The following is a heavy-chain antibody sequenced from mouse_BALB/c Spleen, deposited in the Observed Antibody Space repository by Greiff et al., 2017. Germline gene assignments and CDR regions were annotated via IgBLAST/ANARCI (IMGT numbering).Heavy chain of an antibody. V-gene: IGHV5-12-2*01. D-gene: IGHD1-1*01. J-gene: IGHJ3*01. CDR2: ISNGGGST. Sequence: EVKVVESGGGLVQPGGSLKLSCAASGFTFSSYTMSWVRQTPEKRLEWVAYISNGGGSTYYPDTVKGRFTISRDNAKNTLYLQMSSLKSEDTAMYYCARQAYYYGSSPTAYWGQGTLVTVSA. CDR3: ARQAYYYGSSPTAY. CDR1: GFTFSSYT.